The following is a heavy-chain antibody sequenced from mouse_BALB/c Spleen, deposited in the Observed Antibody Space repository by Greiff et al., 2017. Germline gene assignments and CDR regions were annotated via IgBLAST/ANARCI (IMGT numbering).Heavy chain of an antibody. Sequence: VQLKESGPSLVKPSQTLSLTCSVTGDSITSCYWNWIRKFPGNKLEYMGYISYSGSTYYNPSLKSRISITRDTSKNQYYLQLNSVTTEDTATYYCARYYYGSSWYCDVWGAGTTVTVSS. CDR1: GDSITSCY. D-gene: IGHD1-1*01. CDR2: ISYSGST. J-gene: IGHJ1*01. CDR3: ARYYYGSSWYCDV. V-gene: IGHV3-8*02.